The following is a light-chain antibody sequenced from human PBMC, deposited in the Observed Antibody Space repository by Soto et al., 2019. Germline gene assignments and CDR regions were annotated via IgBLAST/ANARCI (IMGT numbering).Light chain of an antibody. CDR3: QQYGSSLFT. CDR2: GTS. Sequence: DIVLTQSPGTLSLSPGERATLSCRASQSVSSKYLAWYQQKPGQPPRVLIYGTSIRATGIPERFSGGGSGTEFTLTITRLEPEDFAVYYCQQYGSSLFTFGPGTKVDFK. CDR1: QSVSSKY. V-gene: IGKV3-20*01. J-gene: IGKJ3*01.